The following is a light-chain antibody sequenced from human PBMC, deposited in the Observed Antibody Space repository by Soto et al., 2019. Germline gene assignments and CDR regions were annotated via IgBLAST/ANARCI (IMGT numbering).Light chain of an antibody. J-gene: IGKJ1*01. Sequence: EIVLTQSPGTLSLSPGERATLSCRASQSVSSSYLAWYQQKPVQAPRLLIYGASSRATGIPDRFSGSGSAGDISLTTSRLEPTDFAVYYGPEYGSSPTGKFGQGTKVEIE. CDR2: GAS. V-gene: IGKV3-20*01. CDR3: PEYGSSPTGK. CDR1: QSVSSSY.